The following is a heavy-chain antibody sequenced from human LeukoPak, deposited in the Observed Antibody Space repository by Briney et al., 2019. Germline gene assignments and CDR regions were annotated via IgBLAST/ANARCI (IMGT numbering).Heavy chain of an antibody. V-gene: IGHV3-23*01. J-gene: IGHJ4*02. CDR1: GFTFSSYD. Sequence: GGSLRLSCAASGFTFSSYDMSWVRQAPGKGLECVSAISGSGGSTYYADSVKGRFTISRDNSKNTLYLQMNSLRAEDTAVYYCAKEESGPRGITMVRGVFDYWGQGTLVTVSS. CDR2: ISGSGGST. D-gene: IGHD3-10*01. CDR3: AKEESGPRGITMVRGVFDY.